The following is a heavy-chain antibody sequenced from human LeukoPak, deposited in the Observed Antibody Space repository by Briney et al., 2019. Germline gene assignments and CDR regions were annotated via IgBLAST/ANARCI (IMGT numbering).Heavy chain of an antibody. D-gene: IGHD6-19*01. J-gene: IGHJ6*03. CDR2: IYYSGST. Sequence: SETLSLTCTVSGGSISSGSYYWSWIRQPPGKGLEWIGYIYYSGSTNYNPSLKSRVTISVDTSKNQFSLKLSSVTAADTAVYYCARDRQWLVGRTNYYYMDVWGKGTTVTISS. CDR3: ARDRQWLVGRTNYYYMDV. V-gene: IGHV4-61*01. CDR1: GGSISSGSYY.